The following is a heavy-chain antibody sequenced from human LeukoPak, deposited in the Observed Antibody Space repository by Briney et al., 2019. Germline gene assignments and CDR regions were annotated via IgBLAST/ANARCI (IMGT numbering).Heavy chain of an antibody. CDR3: AKSLVTIAGRGLGLIY. V-gene: IGHV3-23*01. CDR2: ISASGSAT. Sequence: GGSLRLSCAASGFIFSNYGMNWVRQAPGKGLEWVAAISASGSATSYADSVRGRFAISRDNSKNTLYLQMNSLRAEDTAIYYCAKSLVTIAGRGLGLIYWGQGTLVTVSS. D-gene: IGHD6-13*01. CDR1: GFIFSNYG. J-gene: IGHJ4*02.